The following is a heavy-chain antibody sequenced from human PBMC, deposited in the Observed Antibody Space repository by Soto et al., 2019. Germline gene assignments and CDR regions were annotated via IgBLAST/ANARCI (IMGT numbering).Heavy chain of an antibody. CDR1: GYSFTTYW. D-gene: IGHD6-13*01. V-gene: IGHV5-51*01. J-gene: IGHJ6*02. CDR3: ARSKYSGSWYGGFRGMDV. Sequence: PGESLKISCKGSGYSFTTYWIGWVRQMPGKGLECMGIIYPGDSDTRYSPSFQGQVTISADKSISTAYLQWSSLKAPDTAMYYFARSKYSGSWYGGFRGMDVWGQGTTVTVSS. CDR2: IYPGDSDT.